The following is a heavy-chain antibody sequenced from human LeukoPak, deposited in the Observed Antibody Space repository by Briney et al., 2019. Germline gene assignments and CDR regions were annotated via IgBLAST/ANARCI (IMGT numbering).Heavy chain of an antibody. Sequence: PGGSLRLSCAASGFTFSSYSMNWVRQAPGKGLEWVSYISSSSTIYYADSVKGRLTISRDNAKNSLYLQMNSLRAEDTAVYYCARVGPIVVVPAATRRGAFDIWGQGTMVTVSS. CDR1: GFTFSSYS. J-gene: IGHJ3*02. CDR2: ISSSSTI. D-gene: IGHD2-2*01. CDR3: ARVGPIVVVPAATRRGAFDI. V-gene: IGHV3-48*04.